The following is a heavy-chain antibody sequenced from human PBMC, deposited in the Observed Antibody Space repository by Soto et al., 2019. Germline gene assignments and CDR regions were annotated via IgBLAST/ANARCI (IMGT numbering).Heavy chain of an antibody. V-gene: IGHV1-18*04. CDR2: ISAYNGNT. CDR1: GYTFTSYG. Sequence: ASVKVSCKXSGYTFTSYGISWVRQAPGQGLEWMGWISAYNGNTNYAQKLQGRVTMTTDTSTSTAYMELRSLRSDDTAVYYCARDPGIVVYYYYYGMDVWGQGTTVTVSS. D-gene: IGHD3-22*01. J-gene: IGHJ6*02. CDR3: ARDPGIVVYYYYYGMDV.